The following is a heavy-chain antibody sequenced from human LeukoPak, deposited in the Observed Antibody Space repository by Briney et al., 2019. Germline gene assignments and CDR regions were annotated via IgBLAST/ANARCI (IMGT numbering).Heavy chain of an antibody. J-gene: IGHJ4*02. D-gene: IGHD6-19*01. Sequence: GGSLRLSCTVSGFTFGDYAMSWVRQAPGKGLEWVGFIRSKAYGGTTECAASVKGRFTISRDDSKSIAYLQMNSLKTEDTAVYYCTREMGSYSSGWYYFDYWGQGTLVTVSS. CDR2: IRSKAYGGTT. V-gene: IGHV3-49*04. CDR3: TREMGSYSSGWYYFDY. CDR1: GFTFGDYA.